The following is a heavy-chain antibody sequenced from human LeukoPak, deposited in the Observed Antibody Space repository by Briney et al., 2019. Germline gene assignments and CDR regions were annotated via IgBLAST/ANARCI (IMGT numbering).Heavy chain of an antibody. D-gene: IGHD3-22*01. Sequence: SETLSLTCTVSGYSISSGYYWGWIRQPPGKGLEWIGSIYHSGSTYYNPSLKSRVTISVDTSKNQFSLKLSSVTAADTAVYYCAKDGGGYYPYYYYYMDVWGKGTTVTISS. V-gene: IGHV4-38-2*02. J-gene: IGHJ6*03. CDR3: AKDGGGYYPYYYYYMDV. CDR1: GYSISSGYY. CDR2: IYHSGST.